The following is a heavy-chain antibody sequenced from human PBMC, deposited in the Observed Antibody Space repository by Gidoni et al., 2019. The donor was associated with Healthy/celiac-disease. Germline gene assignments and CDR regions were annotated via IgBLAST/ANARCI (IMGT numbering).Heavy chain of an antibody. CDR2: ISSGSSYT. D-gene: IGHD2-15*01. Sequence: QVQLVESGGGLVKPGGSLRLSRAASGLTFSDYYISWFRQAPGKGLEWVSYISSGSSYTTYADSVKGRFTISRDNAKNSLYLQMNSLRAEDTAVYYCARDDGWVVAAGGNHDAFDIWGRGTMVTVSS. J-gene: IGHJ3*02. V-gene: IGHV3-11*06. CDR3: ARDDGWVVAAGGNHDAFDI. CDR1: GLTFSDYY.